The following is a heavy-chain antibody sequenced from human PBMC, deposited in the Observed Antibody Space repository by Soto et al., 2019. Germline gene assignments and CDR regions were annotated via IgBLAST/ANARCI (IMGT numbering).Heavy chain of an antibody. D-gene: IGHD3-22*01. CDR1: GFTFSNYG. CDR3: ARRDSSGYDGFDI. CDR2: IWYDGTNK. J-gene: IGHJ3*02. V-gene: IGHV3-33*01. Sequence: QVQLVESGGGVVQPGRSLRVYCAASGFTFSNYGMHWVRQAPGKGLEWVAVIWYDGTNKYYADSVKGRFTISRDNSKNTLYLQMNSLRAEDTAVYYCARRDSSGYDGFDIWGQGTMVTVSS.